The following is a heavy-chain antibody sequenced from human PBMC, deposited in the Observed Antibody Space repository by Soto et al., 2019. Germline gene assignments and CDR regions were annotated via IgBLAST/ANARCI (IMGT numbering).Heavy chain of an antibody. D-gene: IGHD7-27*01. CDR2: IYYSGST. J-gene: IGHJ4*02. Sequence: QVQLQESGPRLVKPSETLSLTCSVSGDSIRSGGHYWNWNRQHPEKGLEWIGYIYYSGSTHYNPSLRGRLTISFDTAKNQFFLRLTSVTVADTALDYCARDQSLAPTVWGYWGQGIQVTVSS. CDR1: GDSIRSGGHY. V-gene: IGHV4-31*03. CDR3: ARDQSLAPTVWGY.